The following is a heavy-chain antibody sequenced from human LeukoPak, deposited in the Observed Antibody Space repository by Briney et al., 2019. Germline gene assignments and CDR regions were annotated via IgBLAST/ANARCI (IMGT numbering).Heavy chain of an antibody. Sequence: PSETLSLTCTVSGGSISSSSYYWGWIRQPPGKGLEWIGSIYYSGSTYYNPSLKSRVTISVDTSKNQFSLKLSSVTAADTAVYYCARGRYYDSSGYSEVDYWGQGTLVTVSS. D-gene: IGHD3-22*01. CDR1: GGSISSSSYY. CDR2: IYYSGST. V-gene: IGHV4-39*07. J-gene: IGHJ4*02. CDR3: ARGRYYDSSGYSEVDY.